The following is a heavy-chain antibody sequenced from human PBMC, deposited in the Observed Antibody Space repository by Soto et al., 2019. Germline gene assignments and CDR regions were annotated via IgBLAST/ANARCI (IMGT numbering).Heavy chain of an antibody. CDR2: IIPIFGTA. D-gene: IGHD6-13*01. J-gene: IGHJ5*02. CDR1: GGTFSSYA. CDR3: ATENNSSSWYDWFDP. V-gene: IGHV1-69*13. Sequence: GASVKVSCKASGGTFSSYAISWVRQAPGQGLEWMGGIIPIFGTANYAQKFQGRVTITADESTSTAYMELSSLRSEDTAVYYCATENNSSSWYDWFDPWGQGTLVTVSS.